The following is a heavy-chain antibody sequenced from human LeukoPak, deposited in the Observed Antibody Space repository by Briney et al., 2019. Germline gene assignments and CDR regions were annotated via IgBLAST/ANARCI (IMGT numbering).Heavy chain of an antibody. CDR3: ARAPKQWLVPYFYD. CDR1: GGSISSSNW. J-gene: IGHJ4*02. V-gene: IGHV4-4*02. CDR2: IYHSGST. D-gene: IGHD6-19*01. Sequence: SGTLSLTCVVSGGSISSSNWWSWVRQPPGKGLEWIGEIYHSGSTNYNPSLKSRVTISVDKSKNQFSLKLSSVTAADTAVYYCARAPKQWLVPYFYDWGQGTLVTVSS.